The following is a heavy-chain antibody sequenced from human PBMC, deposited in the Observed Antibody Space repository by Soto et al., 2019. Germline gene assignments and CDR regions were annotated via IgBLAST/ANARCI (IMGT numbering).Heavy chain of an antibody. D-gene: IGHD2-2*01. CDR3: AKGLVPAAKTSLNDY. V-gene: IGHV3-23*01. Sequence: PGGSLRLSCAASGFTFNNYAMTWVRQAPGKGLEWVSTISDDGGSTYYADSVKGRFTISRDNSKETLYLQMNSLRAEDTAVYYCAKGLVPAAKTSLNDYWGQGTLVTVSS. CDR2: ISDDGGST. CDR1: GFTFNNYA. J-gene: IGHJ4*02.